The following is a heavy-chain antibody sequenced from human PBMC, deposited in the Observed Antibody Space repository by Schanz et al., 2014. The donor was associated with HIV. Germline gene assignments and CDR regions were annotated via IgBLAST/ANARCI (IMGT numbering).Heavy chain of an antibody. CDR2: ISSSGSTI. Sequence: EVRLVESGGGLVQPGGSLRLSCAASGFRFSRYSMNWVLQAPGKGLEWISYISSSGSTIHYADSVKGRFTISRDNAKNSLYLQMNSLRAEDTAVYYCAREWATVTTLGDWGQGTLVTVSS. J-gene: IGHJ4*02. D-gene: IGHD4-17*01. CDR1: GFRFSRYS. CDR3: AREWATVTTLGD. V-gene: IGHV3-48*04.